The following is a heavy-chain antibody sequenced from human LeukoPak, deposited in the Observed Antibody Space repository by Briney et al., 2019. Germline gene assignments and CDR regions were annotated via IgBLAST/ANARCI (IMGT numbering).Heavy chain of an antibody. D-gene: IGHD1-26*01. V-gene: IGHV4-59*01. CDR1: GGSISSYY. CDR3: ARVNKIWEYFDY. J-gene: IGHJ4*02. Sequence: PSETLSLTCTVSGGSISSYYWSWIRQPPGKGLEWIGYMHYSGSTNYNPSLKSRVTISLDTSKNQFSLKLSSVTAADTAVHYCARVNKIWEYFDYWGRGTLVTVSS. CDR2: MHYSGST.